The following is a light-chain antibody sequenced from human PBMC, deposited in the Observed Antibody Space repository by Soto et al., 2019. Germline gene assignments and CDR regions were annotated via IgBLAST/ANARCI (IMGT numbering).Light chain of an antibody. V-gene: IGLV2-14*01. Sequence: QSALTQPASVSGSAGQSITISCTGTSIDVGGYNYVSWYQQHPGKAPKLMIYEVSNRPSGVSNRFSGSKSGNTASLTISGLQAEDEADYYCSSYTRSSTVIFGGGTKVTVL. CDR3: SSYTRSSTVI. CDR2: EVS. J-gene: IGLJ2*01. CDR1: SIDVGGYNY.